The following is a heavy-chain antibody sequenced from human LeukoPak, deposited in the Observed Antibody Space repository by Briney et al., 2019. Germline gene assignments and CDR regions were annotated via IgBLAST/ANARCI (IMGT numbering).Heavy chain of an antibody. Sequence: GGSLRLSCAASGFTVSSNYMSWVRQAPGKGLEWVSVIYGGGSTYYADSVKGRFTISRDNSRNTLYLQMNSLRAEDTAVYYCAREASGSHFANWGQGTLVTVSS. J-gene: IGHJ4*02. D-gene: IGHD1-26*01. CDR2: IYGGGST. V-gene: IGHV3-53*01. CDR3: AREASGSHFAN. CDR1: GFTVSSNY.